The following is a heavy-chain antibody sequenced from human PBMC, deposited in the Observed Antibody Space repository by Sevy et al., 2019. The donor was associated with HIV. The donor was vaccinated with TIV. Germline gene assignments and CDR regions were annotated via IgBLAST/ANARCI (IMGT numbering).Heavy chain of an antibody. V-gene: IGHV3-48*02. D-gene: IGHD7-27*01. J-gene: IGHJ4*02. Sequence: GGSLRLSCAASGFTFSHHNMNWVRQAPGKGLEWISYISKSGSTTYFADSVRGRFTISRDNAKNSLFLEIHSLTDEDTAVYYCAREENRELGTIPLVSWGRGIQVTVSS. CDR2: ISKSGSTT. CDR3: AREENRELGTIPLVS. CDR1: GFTFSHHN.